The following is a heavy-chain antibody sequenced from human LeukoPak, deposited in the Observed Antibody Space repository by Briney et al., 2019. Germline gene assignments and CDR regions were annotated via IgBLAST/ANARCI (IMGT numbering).Heavy chain of an antibody. CDR1: GYTFTNFY. CDR2: IDPSAGST. D-gene: IGHD3-22*01. V-gene: IGHV1-46*01. Sequence: ASVKVSCKASGYTFTNFYMHWVRQAPGQGLEWMGVIDPSAGSTTYAQKFQGRVTMSRDTATSTVYMELSSLRSEDTAVYYCARAHYASSNIKVPFDVWGKGTTVTVSP. J-gene: IGHJ6*04. CDR3: ARAHYASSNIKVPFDV.